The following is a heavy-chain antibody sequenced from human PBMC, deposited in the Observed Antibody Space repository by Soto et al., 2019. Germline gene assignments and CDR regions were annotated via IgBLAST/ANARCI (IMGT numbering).Heavy chain of an antibody. V-gene: IGHV1-18*01. CDR2: ISTYFGNT. CDR1: GYTFTTYD. J-gene: IGHJ4*01. Sequence: ASVKVSCKASGYTFTTYDISWRRQAPGQGLARMGRISTYFGNTNYPQSLQGRLPMTTDISTTTAYMELRSLRSDDTAVDYFSSEFYGNSYGYFDYWGHGTLVTVSS. D-gene: IGHD5-18*01. CDR3: SSEFYGNSYGYFDY.